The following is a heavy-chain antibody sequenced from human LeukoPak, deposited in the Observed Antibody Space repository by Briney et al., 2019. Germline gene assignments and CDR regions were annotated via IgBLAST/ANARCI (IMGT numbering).Heavy chain of an antibody. Sequence: SETLSLTCAVYGGSFSDYSWGWIRQPPGKGLEWIGESNHSGSTKYNPSLKSRVNMSVDTSKNQFSLRLSSVTAADTAVYYCARARGYSNYVGWFDPWGQGTLVTVSS. CDR3: ARARGYSNYVGWFDP. CDR1: GGSFSDYS. CDR2: SNHSGST. J-gene: IGHJ5*02. V-gene: IGHV4-34*01. D-gene: IGHD4-11*01.